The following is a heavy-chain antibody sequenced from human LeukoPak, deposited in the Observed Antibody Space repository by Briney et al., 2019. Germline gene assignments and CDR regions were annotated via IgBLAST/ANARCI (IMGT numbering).Heavy chain of an antibody. Sequence: SETLSLTCAVYGGSFSGYYWSWIRQPPGKGREWIGYIYYSGSTNYNPSLKSRVTISVDTSKNQFSLKLSSVTAADTAVYYCARTGELSFVFDYWAREPWSPSPQ. CDR1: GGSFSGYY. V-gene: IGHV4-59*01. CDR3: ARTGELSFVFDY. CDR2: IYYSGST. J-gene: IGHJ4*02. D-gene: IGHD3-16*02.